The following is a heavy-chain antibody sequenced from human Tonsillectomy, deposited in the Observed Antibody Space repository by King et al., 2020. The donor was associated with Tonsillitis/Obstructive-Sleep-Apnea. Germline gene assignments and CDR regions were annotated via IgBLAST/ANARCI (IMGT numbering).Heavy chain of an antibody. CDR1: GYSFTNSW. V-gene: IGHV5-51*01. Sequence: QLVQSGAEVKKPGESLKISCKGFGYSFTNSWIGWVRQMPGKGLEWMGIIYPGDSNTRYSPSFQGQVTMSADKYISTAYLQWSSLQASDTAIYYCARGCCINTRCYAPFDHWGQGTLVTVAS. J-gene: IGHJ4*02. CDR2: IYPGDSNT. D-gene: IGHD2-2*01. CDR3: ARGCCINTRCYAPFDH.